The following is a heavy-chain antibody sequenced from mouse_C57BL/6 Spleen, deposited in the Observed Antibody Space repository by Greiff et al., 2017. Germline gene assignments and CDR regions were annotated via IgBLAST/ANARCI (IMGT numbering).Heavy chain of an antibody. D-gene: IGHD4-1*01. CDR1: GYTFTDYY. Sequence: EVQLQQSGPELVKPGASVKISCKASGYTFTDYYMNWVKQSHGKSLEWIGDINPNNGGTSYNQKFKGKATLPVDKSSSTTYMELRSLTSADSAVYYYARSNWDYFAYWGQGTTLTVSS. V-gene: IGHV1-26*01. CDR2: INPNNGGT. CDR3: ARSNWDYFAY. J-gene: IGHJ2*01.